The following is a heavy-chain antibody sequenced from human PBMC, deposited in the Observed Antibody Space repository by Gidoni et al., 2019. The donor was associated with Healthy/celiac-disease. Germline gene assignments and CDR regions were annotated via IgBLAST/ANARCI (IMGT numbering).Heavy chain of an antibody. Sequence: EVKLLESGGDFVQPGGSLKLSCAAYGFTFSSYSMSGVRQAPGTGLEWVSAISGSGGSTYYADSVKCRFTISRDNSKNTLYLQMNSLRAEDTAVYYCASSDSSGFDYWGQGTLVTVSS. D-gene: IGHD3-22*01. J-gene: IGHJ4*02. CDR1: GFTFSSYS. CDR3: ASSDSSGFDY. V-gene: IGHV3-23*01. CDR2: ISGSGGST.